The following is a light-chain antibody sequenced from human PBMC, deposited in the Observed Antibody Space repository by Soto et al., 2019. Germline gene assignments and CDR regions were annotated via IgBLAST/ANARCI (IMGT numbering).Light chain of an antibody. CDR1: QVINNY. CDR3: QKYNSAPPVT. J-gene: IGKJ3*01. CDR2: AAS. Sequence: DIQMTQSPSSLSASVGYRITISCRARQVINNYLAWYQQKPGKVPKLLIYAASTLQSGVPSRFSGSGSGTDFTLTISSLQPEDVATYYCQKYNSAPPVTFGPGTKVDV. V-gene: IGKV1-27*01.